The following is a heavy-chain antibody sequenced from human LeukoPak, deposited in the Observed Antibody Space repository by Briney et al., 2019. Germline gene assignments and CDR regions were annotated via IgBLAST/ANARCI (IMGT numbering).Heavy chain of an antibody. CDR1: GGSISSYY. CDR3: ARELAAAGRDDAFDI. V-gene: IGHV4-59*01. Sequence: SETLSLTCTVSGGSISSYYWSWIRQPPGKGLEWIGYIYYSGSTNYNPSLKSRVTISVDTSKNQFSLKLSSVTAADTAVYYCARELAAAGRDDAFDIWGQGTMVTVSS. D-gene: IGHD6-13*01. CDR2: IYYSGST. J-gene: IGHJ3*02.